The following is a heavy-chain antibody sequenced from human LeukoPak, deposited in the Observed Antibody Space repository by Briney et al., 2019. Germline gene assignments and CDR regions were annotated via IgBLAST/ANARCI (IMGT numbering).Heavy chain of an antibody. J-gene: IGHJ4*02. CDR2: INPNSGGT. CDR1: GYTFTGYY. D-gene: IGHD7-27*01. Sequence: GASVKVSCKASGYTFTGYYMHWVRQAPGQGLEWMGWINPNSGGTNYAQKFQGWVTMTEDTTTDTAYMELSSLRSEDTAVYYCATDRTGIFDYWGQGTLVTVSS. V-gene: IGHV1-2*04. CDR3: ATDRTGIFDY.